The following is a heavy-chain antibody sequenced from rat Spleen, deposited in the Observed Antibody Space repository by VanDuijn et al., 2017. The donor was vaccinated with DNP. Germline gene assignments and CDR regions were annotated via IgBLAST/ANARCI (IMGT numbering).Heavy chain of an antibody. V-gene: IGHV5-7*01. CDR1: GFTFSDYN. Sequence: EVQLVESGGGLVQPGRSLKLSCAASGFTFSDYNMAWVRQAPKKGLEWVATISTSGSTTYYPDSVKGRFTISRDTAKSSLYLQMNSLKSEDTATYYCTRGVYYGSSWAFDYWGHGVMVTVSS. CDR3: TRGVYYGSSWAFDY. CDR2: ISTSGSTT. D-gene: IGHD1-6*01. J-gene: IGHJ2*01.